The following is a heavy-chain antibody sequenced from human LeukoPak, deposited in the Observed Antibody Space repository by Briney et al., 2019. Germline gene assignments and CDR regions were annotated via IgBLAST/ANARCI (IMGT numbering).Heavy chain of an antibody. CDR1: GRSISSYY. CDR2: IYYSGST. D-gene: IGHD6-13*01. V-gene: IGHV4-59*01. J-gene: IGHJ4*02. CDR3: ARVRQSLAAAGKVFDY. Sequence: SETLSLTCTVSGRSISSYYWSWIRQPPGKGLEWIGYIYYSGSTNYNTSLKSRVTISVDTSKNQFSLKLSSVTAADTAVYYCARVRQSLAAAGKVFDYWGQGTLVTVSS.